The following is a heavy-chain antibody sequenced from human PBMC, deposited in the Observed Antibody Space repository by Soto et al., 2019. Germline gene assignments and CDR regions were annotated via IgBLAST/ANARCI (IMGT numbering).Heavy chain of an antibody. CDR3: ASLSYDILTGYYSPPSSDYGMDV. D-gene: IGHD3-9*01. J-gene: IGHJ6*02. CDR1: GYTFTSYD. V-gene: IGHV1-46*03. Sequence: GASVKVSCTASGYTFTSYDINWVRQATGQGLEWMGWMNPSGGSTSYAQKFQGRVTMTRDTSTSTVYMELSSLRSEDTAVYYCASLSYDILTGYYSPPSSDYGMDVWGQGTTVTVSS. CDR2: MNPSGGST.